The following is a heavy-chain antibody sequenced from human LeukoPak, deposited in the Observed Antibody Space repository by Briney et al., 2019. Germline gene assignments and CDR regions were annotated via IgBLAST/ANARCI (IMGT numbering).Heavy chain of an antibody. J-gene: IGHJ4*02. D-gene: IGHD3-22*01. Sequence: GASVKVSCKASGYTFTSYGISWVRQAPGQGLEWMGWISAYNGNTGYAQKFQGRVTMTRNTSISTAYMELSSLRSEDTAVYYCASQSPYYYDSSGYYHWGQGTLVTVSS. CDR2: ISAYNGNT. V-gene: IGHV1-8*02. CDR1: GYTFTSYG. CDR3: ASQSPYYYDSSGYYH.